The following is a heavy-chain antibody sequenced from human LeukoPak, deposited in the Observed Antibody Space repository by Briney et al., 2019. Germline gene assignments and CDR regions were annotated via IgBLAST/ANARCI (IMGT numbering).Heavy chain of an antibody. CDR3: ARVWATVTMRGYYFDY. CDR2: ISNDGRYI. D-gene: IGHD4-17*01. CDR1: GFNFSTYS. J-gene: IGHJ4*02. Sequence: GGSLRLSCAASGFNFSTYSINWVRQAPGKGLEWVSSISNDGRYIYYADSVKGRFTVSRDNAKNSLYLQLHSLRAEDTAVYYCARVWATVTMRGYYFDYWGPGTLVTVSS. V-gene: IGHV3-21*01.